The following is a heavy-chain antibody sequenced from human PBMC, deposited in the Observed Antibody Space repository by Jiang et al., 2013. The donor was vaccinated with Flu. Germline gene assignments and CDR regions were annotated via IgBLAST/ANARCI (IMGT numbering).Heavy chain of an antibody. D-gene: IGHD6-13*01. CDR1: GYTFTKYY. CDR2: FNPTAGST. J-gene: IGHJ4*02. V-gene: IGHV1-46*01. CDR3: ARIEGPAADRGD. Sequence: GAEVKKPGASVKLSCKTSGYTFTKYYVHWVRQAPGQGLEWMGIFNPTAGSTTYARAFQGRITMTRDTSTTTVHMQLTSLEVDDTAVYYCARIEGPAADRGDWGQGTLITVSS.